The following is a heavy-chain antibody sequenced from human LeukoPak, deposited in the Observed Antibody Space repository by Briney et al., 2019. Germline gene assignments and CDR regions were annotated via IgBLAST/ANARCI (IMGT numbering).Heavy chain of an antibody. Sequence: GGSLRLSCAASGFTFSSYWMHWVRQAPGKGLVWVSRINSDGSSTSYADSVRGRFTISRDNAKNTLYLQMNSLRAEDTAVYYCARALSRTFSGHYFDYWGQGTLVTVSS. CDR2: INSDGSST. V-gene: IGHV3-74*01. J-gene: IGHJ4*02. D-gene: IGHD3-10*01. CDR3: ARALSRTFSGHYFDY. CDR1: GFTFSSYW.